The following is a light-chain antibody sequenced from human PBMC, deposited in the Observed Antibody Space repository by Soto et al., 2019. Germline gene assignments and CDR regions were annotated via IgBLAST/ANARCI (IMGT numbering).Light chain of an antibody. Sequence: DIQLTQSTSTLSASVGDPVTISCRASESLIGWLAWYQQRPGSAPKLLIYDASSLDGGVPSRVTGDGSGTEFSLTIASLQPGDLGTYYGQHYKSYHWTCGQGSKVDLK. CDR3: QHYKSYHWT. V-gene: IGKV1-5*01. CDR1: ESLIGW. J-gene: IGKJ1*01. CDR2: DAS.